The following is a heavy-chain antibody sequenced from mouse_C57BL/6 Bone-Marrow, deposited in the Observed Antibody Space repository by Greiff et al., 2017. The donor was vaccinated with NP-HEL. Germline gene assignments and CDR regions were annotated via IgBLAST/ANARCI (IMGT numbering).Heavy chain of an antibody. Sequence: VQLQQSGPELVKPGASVKISCKASGYTFTDYYMNWVKQSHGKSLEWIGDINPNNGGTSYNQKFKGKATLTVDKSSSTAYMELRSLTSEDSAVYYCARATYYDYADDPFYGMDYWGQGTSVTVSS. CDR2: INPNNGGT. J-gene: IGHJ4*01. CDR1: GYTFTDYY. D-gene: IGHD2-4*01. V-gene: IGHV1-26*01. CDR3: ARATYYDYADDPFYGMDY.